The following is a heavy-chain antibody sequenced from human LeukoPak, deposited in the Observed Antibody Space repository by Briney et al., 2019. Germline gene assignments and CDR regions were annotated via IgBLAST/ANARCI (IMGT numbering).Heavy chain of an antibody. V-gene: IGHV4-59*01. J-gene: IGHJ2*01. CDR1: GGSISSYY. CDR3: ARGPNGNYVIDWYFDL. Sequence: PSETLSLTCTVSGGSISSYYWSWIRQPPGKELEWIGYIYDSGSTNNNTSLQSRVTMSLDTSKNQFSLKLTSVTAADTAVYYCARGPNGNYVIDWYFDLWGRGTLVTVSS. D-gene: IGHD1-7*01. CDR2: IYDSGST.